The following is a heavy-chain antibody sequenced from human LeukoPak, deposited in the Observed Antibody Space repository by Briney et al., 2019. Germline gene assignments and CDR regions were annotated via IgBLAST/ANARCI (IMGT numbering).Heavy chain of an antibody. CDR3: ARPADYGDYWFNY. CDR1: GGTFSSYA. V-gene: IGHV1-69*05. J-gene: IGHJ4*02. CDR2: IIPIFGTA. D-gene: IGHD4-17*01. Sequence: SVKVSCKASGGTFSSYAISWVRQAPGQGLEWMGRIIPIFGTANYAQKFQGRVTITTDESTSTAYMELSSLRSEDTAVYYCARPADYGDYWFNYWRRGTLVTVSS.